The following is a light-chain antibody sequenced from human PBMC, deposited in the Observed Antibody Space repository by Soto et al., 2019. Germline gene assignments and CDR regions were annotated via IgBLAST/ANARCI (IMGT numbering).Light chain of an antibody. V-gene: IGLV1-40*01. J-gene: IGLJ1*01. CDR2: GNS. Sequence: QSVLTQPPSVSVAPGQRVTISFTGSSSNIGAGYDVHWYQQLPGTSPNLLIYGNSNRPSGVPDRFSGSKSGTSASLAITGLQAEDEADYYCQSYDSSLSGYVFGTGTKVTVL. CDR3: QSYDSSLSGYV. CDR1: SSNIGAGYD.